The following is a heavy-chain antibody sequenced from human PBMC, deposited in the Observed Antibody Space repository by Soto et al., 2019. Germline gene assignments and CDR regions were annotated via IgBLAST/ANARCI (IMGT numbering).Heavy chain of an antibody. J-gene: IGHJ4*02. CDR1: GFTFSSYS. CDR2: ISGSGGST. V-gene: IGHV3-23*01. CDR3: AKGPSLYGDYGDY. Sequence: GGSLRLSCAASGFTFSSYSMNWVRQAPGKGLEWVSAISGSGGSTYYADSVKGRFTISRDNSKNTLYLQMNSLRAEDTAVYYCAKGPSLYGDYGDYWGQGTLVTVSS. D-gene: IGHD4-17*01.